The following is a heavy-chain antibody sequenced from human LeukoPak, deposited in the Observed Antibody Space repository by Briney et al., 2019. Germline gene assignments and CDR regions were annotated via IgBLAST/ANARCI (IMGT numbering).Heavy chain of an antibody. Sequence: GGSLRLSCAASGFTFSNAWMSWVRQAPGKGLGWVGRIKSKTDGGTTDYAAPVKGRFTISRDDSKNTLYLQMNSLKTEDTAVYYCTTGVVVTTIFDYWGQGTLVTVSS. D-gene: IGHD2-21*02. CDR1: GFTFSNAW. CDR3: TTGVVVTTIFDY. CDR2: IKSKTDGGTT. V-gene: IGHV3-15*01. J-gene: IGHJ4*02.